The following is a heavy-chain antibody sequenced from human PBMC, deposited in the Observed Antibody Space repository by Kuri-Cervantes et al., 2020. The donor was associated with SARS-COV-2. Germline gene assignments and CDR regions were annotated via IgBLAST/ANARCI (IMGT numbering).Heavy chain of an antibody. CDR1: GYTFTSYD. V-gene: IGHV1-8*03. CDR3: TTLIDY. CDR2: MNPNSGNT. Sequence: ASVKVSCKASGYTFTSYDINWVRQATGQGLEWMGWMNPNSGNTGYAQKFQGRVTITTDESTSTAYMELSSLRSEDTAVYYCTTLIDYWGQGALVTVLL. J-gene: IGHJ4*02.